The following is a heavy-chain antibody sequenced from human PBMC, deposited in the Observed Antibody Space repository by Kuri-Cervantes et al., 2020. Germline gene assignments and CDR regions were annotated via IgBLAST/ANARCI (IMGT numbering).Heavy chain of an antibody. CDR2: ISTSGYDT. D-gene: IGHD2-21*02. CDR3: AKGCGADCYAGHH. Sequence: GGSLRLSCAASGFTFSSYAMSWVRQTPGKGLEWVSSISTSGYDTYYAGSVEGRFTVSRDNSRNTLYLQMNSLRAEDTAVYYCAKGCGADCYAGHHWGQGALVTVSS. V-gene: IGHV3-23*01. CDR1: GFTFSSYA. J-gene: IGHJ5*02.